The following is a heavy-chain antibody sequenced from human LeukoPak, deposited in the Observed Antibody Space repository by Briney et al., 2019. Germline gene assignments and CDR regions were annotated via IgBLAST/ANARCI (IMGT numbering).Heavy chain of an antibody. CDR3: ARVGTRFLEWLSLDY. Sequence: ASVKVSCKASGYTFTSYYMHWVRQAPGQGLEWMGIINPSGGSTSYAQKFQGRVTMTRDTSTSTVYMELSSLRSEDTAVYYCARVGTRFLEWLSLDYWGQGTLVTVSS. D-gene: IGHD3-3*01. V-gene: IGHV1-46*01. CDR1: GYTFTSYY. CDR2: INPSGGST. J-gene: IGHJ4*02.